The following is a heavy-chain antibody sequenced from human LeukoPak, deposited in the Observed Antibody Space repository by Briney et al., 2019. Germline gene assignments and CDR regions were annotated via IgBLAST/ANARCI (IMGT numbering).Heavy chain of an antibody. CDR1: GASITNYY. J-gene: IGHJ4*02. CDR2: IYYSGST. D-gene: IGHD6-13*01. V-gene: IGHV4-59*08. Sequence: SETLSLTCTVSGASITNYYWSWIRQPPGKGLEWIGYIYYSGSTNYNPSLKSRVTMSVDTSKNQFSLKLSSVTAADTAVYYCASYSTYSSSLTFDYWGQGTLVTVSS. CDR3: ASYSTYSSSLTFDY.